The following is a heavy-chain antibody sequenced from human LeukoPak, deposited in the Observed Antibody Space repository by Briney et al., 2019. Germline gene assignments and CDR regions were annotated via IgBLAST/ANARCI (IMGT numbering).Heavy chain of an antibody. CDR1: GFTFSNYW. Sequence: GGSLRLSCAASGFTFSNYWMNWVRQAPGKGLEWVSSISSSSSYIYYADSVKGRFTISRDNAKNSLYLQMNSLRAEDTAVYFCAREQQPRAFDIWDQGTMVTVSS. D-gene: IGHD6-13*01. CDR3: AREQQPRAFDI. V-gene: IGHV3-21*01. CDR2: ISSSSSYI. J-gene: IGHJ3*02.